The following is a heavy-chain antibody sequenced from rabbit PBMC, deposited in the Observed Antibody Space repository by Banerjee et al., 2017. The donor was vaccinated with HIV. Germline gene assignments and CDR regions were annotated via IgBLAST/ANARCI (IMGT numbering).Heavy chain of an antibody. CDR1: GLDFSSSYW. V-gene: IGHV1S40*01. Sequence: QSLEESGGGLVKPGGTLTLTCKASGLDFSSSYWMCWVRQAPGKGLEWIGCNYAGSSGGTHYASWAKGRFTISETSSTTVTLQMTSLTAADTATYFCARRAASRSAGYSFNLWGQGTLVTVS. CDR2: NYAGSSGGT. CDR3: ARRAASRSAGYSFNL. J-gene: IGHJ4*01. D-gene: IGHD1-1*01.